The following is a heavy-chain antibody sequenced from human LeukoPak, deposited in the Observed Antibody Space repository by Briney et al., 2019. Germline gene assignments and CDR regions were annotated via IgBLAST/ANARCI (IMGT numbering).Heavy chain of an antibody. CDR2: ISGSGGST. Sequence: PGGSLRLSCAASGFTFSSYAMSWVRQAPGKGLEWVSAISGSGGSTYYADSVKGRFPISRDNSKNTLYLQMISLRAEDTAVYYCAKSGSNDGYSKYYFDYWGQGTLVTVSS. D-gene: IGHD5-24*01. J-gene: IGHJ4*02. CDR1: GFTFSSYA. CDR3: AKSGSNDGYSKYYFDY. V-gene: IGHV3-23*01.